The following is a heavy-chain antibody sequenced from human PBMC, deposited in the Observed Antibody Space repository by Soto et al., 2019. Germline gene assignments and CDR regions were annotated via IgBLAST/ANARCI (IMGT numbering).Heavy chain of an antibody. CDR1: GYTFTSYY. CDR2: INPSGDYT. Sequence: ASVKVSCKASGYTFTSYYMNWVRQAPGQGLEWLEIINPSGDYTTYSQKFQGRVTITRDTSASTAYMELSSLRSEDTAVYYCARSIVVVTALDYWGQGTLVTVSS. CDR3: ARSIVVVTALDY. V-gene: IGHV1-46*01. D-gene: IGHD2-21*02. J-gene: IGHJ4*02.